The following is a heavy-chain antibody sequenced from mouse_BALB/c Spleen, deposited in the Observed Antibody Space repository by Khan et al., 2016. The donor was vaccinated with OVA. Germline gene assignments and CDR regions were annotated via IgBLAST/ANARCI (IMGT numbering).Heavy chain of an antibody. Sequence: VQLKESGAELVKPGASVKLSCSASGFNIKDTYIHWMKQRPEQGLEWIGRIDPPNDDSKYGPQFPAKATLTADTSSNTAYLQLSSLTSEDTAVYYCATPYWNLFAFWGQGTLVSGSA. CDR3: ATPYWNLFAF. CDR2: IDPPNDDS. V-gene: IGHV14-3*02. CDR1: GFNIKDTY. J-gene: IGHJ3*01.